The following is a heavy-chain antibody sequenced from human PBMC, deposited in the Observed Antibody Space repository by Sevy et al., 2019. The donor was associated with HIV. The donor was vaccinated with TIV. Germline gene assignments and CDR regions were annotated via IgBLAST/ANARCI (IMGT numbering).Heavy chain of an antibody. V-gene: IGHV1-8*02. D-gene: IGHD6-19*01. CDR1: GFNFRSYD. Sequence: ASVKVSCEASGFNFRSYDIYWVRQAPGQGLEWMGWMNTNTGNTGFAQKFQGRVTMNRNSSISTAYMELSNLGSEDTAVYYCARVSGWHLRYGLDVWGQGTTVTVSS. CDR2: MNTNTGNT. CDR3: ARVSGWHLRYGLDV. J-gene: IGHJ6*02.